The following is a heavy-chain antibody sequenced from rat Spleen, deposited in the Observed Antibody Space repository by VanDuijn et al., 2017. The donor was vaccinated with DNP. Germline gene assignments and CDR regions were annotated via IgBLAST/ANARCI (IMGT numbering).Heavy chain of an antibody. Sequence: EVQLQESGPGLVKPSQSLSLTFSVTGYSITSNYWGWIRKFPGNKMEWIGHISYSGSTSYKQSLKSRISITRDTSKNQFFLQLNSVTTEDTATYYCASYYYDGYYAMDAWGQGTSVTVSS. CDR2: ISYSGST. J-gene: IGHJ4*01. CDR1: GYSITSNY. CDR3: ASYYYDGYYAMDA. D-gene: IGHD1-12*02. V-gene: IGHV3-1*01.